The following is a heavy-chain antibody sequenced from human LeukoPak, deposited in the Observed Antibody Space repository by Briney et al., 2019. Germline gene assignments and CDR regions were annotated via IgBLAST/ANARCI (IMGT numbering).Heavy chain of an antibody. Sequence: GGSLRLSCAASGFTVSSSYMSWVRQAPGKGLEWVSVIYSGGSGGSAYYADSVKGRFIISRDNSKNTLYLQMNSLRAEDTAVYYCARDPLSYYYDSSGFDAFDVWGQGTMVTVSS. CDR2: IYSGGSGGSA. J-gene: IGHJ3*01. D-gene: IGHD3-22*01. CDR1: GFTVSSSY. CDR3: ARDPLSYYYDSSGFDAFDV. V-gene: IGHV3-66*01.